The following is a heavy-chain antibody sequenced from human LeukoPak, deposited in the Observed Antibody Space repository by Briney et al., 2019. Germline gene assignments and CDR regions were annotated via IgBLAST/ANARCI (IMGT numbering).Heavy chain of an antibody. V-gene: IGHV4-31*03. CDR2: IYYSGST. Sequence: PSETLSLTCTVSGGSISSGGYYWSWIRQHPGKGLEWIGYIYYSGSTYYNPSLKSRVTISVDTSKNQFSLKLSSVTAADTAVYYCARVAYSSSWYWFDPWGQGTLVTVS. D-gene: IGHD6-13*01. CDR1: GGSISSGGYY. CDR3: ARVAYSSSWYWFDP. J-gene: IGHJ5*02.